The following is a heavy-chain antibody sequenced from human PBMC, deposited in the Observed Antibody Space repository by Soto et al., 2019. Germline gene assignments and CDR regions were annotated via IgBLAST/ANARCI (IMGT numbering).Heavy chain of an antibody. Sequence: SETLSLTRAVYGGSFSGYYWSWVRQPPGKGLGWVGEINHSGSTNHHPSLKSRVTISVDTSKNQFSLKLSSVTAVDTAVYYCARGYFTIFGVVNIYYYGMDVWGQGTTVTVSS. CDR3: ARGYFTIFGVVNIYYYGMDV. D-gene: IGHD3-3*01. V-gene: IGHV4-34*01. CDR2: INHSGST. J-gene: IGHJ6*02. CDR1: GGSFSGYY.